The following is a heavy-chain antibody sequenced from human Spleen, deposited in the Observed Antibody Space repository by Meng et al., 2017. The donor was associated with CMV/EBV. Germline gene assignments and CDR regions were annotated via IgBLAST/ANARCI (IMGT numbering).Heavy chain of an antibody. CDR1: GDSITNHNW. D-gene: IGHD1-14*01. V-gene: IGHV4-4*02. CDR2: IPHRGSS. J-gene: IGHJ5*02. CDR3: ARAEYYNWFDP. Sequence: PQSGPAPVKPSETLSLTCAVSGDSITNHNWWAWVRQPPGKGLEWIGEIPHRGSSAYNPSLKSRVSMSIDKSKNQFSLKLSSVTAADTAVYYCARAEYYNWFDPWGQGTLVTVSS.